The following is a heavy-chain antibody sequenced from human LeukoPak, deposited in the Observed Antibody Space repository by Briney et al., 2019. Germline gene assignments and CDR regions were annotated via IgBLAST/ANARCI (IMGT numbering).Heavy chain of an antibody. Sequence: SETLSLTCTVSGGSISTSNYYWGWIRQPPGKGLEWIGNIFYSGSTYYSPSLKSRVTISLDTSKNQFSLKLSSVTAADTAVYYCARSNYYDSSGTSNDAFDIWGQGTMVTVSS. J-gene: IGHJ3*02. D-gene: IGHD3-22*01. CDR3: ARSNYYDSSGTSNDAFDI. CDR1: GGSISTSNYY. CDR2: IFYSGST. V-gene: IGHV4-39*07.